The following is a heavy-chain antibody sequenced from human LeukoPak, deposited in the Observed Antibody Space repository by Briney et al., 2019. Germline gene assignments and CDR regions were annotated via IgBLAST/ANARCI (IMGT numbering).Heavy chain of an antibody. V-gene: IGHV4-34*01. CDR3: ARTSDYGGNSNWFDP. CDR2: INHSGST. Sequence: PSETLSLTCAVYGGSFSGYYWSWIRQPPGKGLEWIGEINHSGSTNYNPSLKSRVTISVDTSKNQFSLKLSSVTAADTAVYYCARTSDYGGNSNWFDPWGQGTLVTVSS. J-gene: IGHJ5*02. D-gene: IGHD4-23*01. CDR1: GGSFSGYY.